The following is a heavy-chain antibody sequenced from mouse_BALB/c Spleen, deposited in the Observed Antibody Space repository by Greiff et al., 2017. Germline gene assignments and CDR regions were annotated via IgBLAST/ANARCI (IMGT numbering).Heavy chain of an antibody. Sequence: DVMLVESGGGLVKPGGSLKLSCAASGFTFSSYAMSWVRQTPGKRLEWVASISSGGSTYYPDSVKGRFTISRDNARNILYLQMSSLRSEDTAMYYCAKTSDYFDYWGQGTTLTVSS. CDR2: ISSGGST. CDR1: GFTFSSYA. D-gene: IGHD3-2*02. V-gene: IGHV5-6-5*01. J-gene: IGHJ2*01. CDR3: AKTSDYFDY.